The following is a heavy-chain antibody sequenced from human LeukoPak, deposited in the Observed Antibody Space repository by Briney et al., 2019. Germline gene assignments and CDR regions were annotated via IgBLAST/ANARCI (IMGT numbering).Heavy chain of an antibody. CDR3: ARGWDPHSDGRKALDY. D-gene: IGHD2-15*01. CDR2: INPSGGST. Sequence: VSCKASGYTFTSYYINWVRQAPGQGLEWMGIINPSGGSTSYPQEFQGRVTMTRDTSTSTVYMELSSLRSDDTAVYFCARGWDPHSDGRKALDYWGQGTLVTVSS. CDR1: GYTFTSYY. V-gene: IGHV1-46*01. J-gene: IGHJ4*02.